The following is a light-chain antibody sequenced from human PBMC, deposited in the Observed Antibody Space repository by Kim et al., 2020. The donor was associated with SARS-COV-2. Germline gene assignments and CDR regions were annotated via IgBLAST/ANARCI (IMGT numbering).Light chain of an antibody. Sequence: GKLPSTLSSGHGSYGNAAHQQQPEKGPRYLMKLNSDGSHIKGDGVPDPFSGSSSGAGRYLTNSSLQSEDEADYYCQTWGTGTSVVFGGGTQLTVL. CDR1: SGHGSYG. CDR3: QTWGTGTSVV. V-gene: IGLV4-69*01. J-gene: IGLJ2*01. CDR2: LNSDGSH.